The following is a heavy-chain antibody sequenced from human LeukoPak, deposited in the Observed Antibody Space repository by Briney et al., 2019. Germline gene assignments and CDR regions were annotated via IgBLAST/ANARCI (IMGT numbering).Heavy chain of an antibody. CDR1: GGTFSNYA. CDR2: IIPIFGTT. CDR3: ASEGSSSISSFDY. J-gene: IGHJ4*02. D-gene: IGHD6-6*01. Sequence: ASVKVSCKASGGTFSNYAINWVRQAPGQGLEWMGGIIPIFGTTNYAQKFQGRVTITADESTSTAYMELSSLRSEDTAVYYCASEGSSSISSFDYWGQGTLVTVSS. V-gene: IGHV1-69*13.